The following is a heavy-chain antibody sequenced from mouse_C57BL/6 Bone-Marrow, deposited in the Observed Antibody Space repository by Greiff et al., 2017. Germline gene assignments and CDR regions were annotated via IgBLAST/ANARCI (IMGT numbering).Heavy chain of an antibody. V-gene: IGHV1-81*01. Sequence: HVQLQQSGAELARPGASVKLSCKASGYTFTSYGISWVKQRTGQGLEWIGEIYPRSGNTYYNEKFKGNATLTADKSSRPAYMELCSLTSEDAGVYFFARSGYGELLRNIKNYYAMDYGGGGTSVNVSS. J-gene: IGHJ4*01. CDR2: IYPRSGNT. D-gene: IGHD1-1*01. CDR1: GYTFTSYG. CDR3: ARSGYGELLRNIKNYYAMDY.